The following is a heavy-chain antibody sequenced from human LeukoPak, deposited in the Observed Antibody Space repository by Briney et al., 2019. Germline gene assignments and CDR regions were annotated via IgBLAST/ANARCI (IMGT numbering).Heavy chain of an antibody. CDR1: GFTFGNAW. D-gene: IGHD3-22*01. J-gene: IGHJ4*02. V-gene: IGHV3-15*01. CDR2: IKSKTDGGTT. Sequence: PGGSLRLSCAASGFTFGNAWMSWVRQAPGKGLEWVGRIKSKTDGGTTDYAAPVKGRFTISRDDSKNTLYLQMNSLKTEDTAVYYCTTSLVCYYDSSGYQCGHFDYWGQGTLVTVSS. CDR3: TTSLVCYYDSSGYQCGHFDY.